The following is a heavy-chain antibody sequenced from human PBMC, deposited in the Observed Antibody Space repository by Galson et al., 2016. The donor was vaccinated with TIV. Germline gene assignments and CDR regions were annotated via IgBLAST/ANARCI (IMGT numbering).Heavy chain of an antibody. D-gene: IGHD3-10*02. V-gene: IGHV3-23*01. CDR1: GFSFSSYA. Sequence: SLRLSCAASGFSFSSYAMSWVRQAPGKGLEWVSASSTSGRTTYYADSVKGRFTISRDNSKNTLYLQMNSLRAEDTAVYSCARVFASYNFDYWGQGTLVTVSS. J-gene: IGHJ4*02. CDR2: SSTSGRTT. CDR3: ARVFASYNFDY.